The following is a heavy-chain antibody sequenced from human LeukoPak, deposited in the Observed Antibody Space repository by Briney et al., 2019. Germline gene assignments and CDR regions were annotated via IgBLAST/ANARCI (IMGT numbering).Heavy chain of an antibody. D-gene: IGHD3-22*01. V-gene: IGHV4-61*01. CDR1: GGSVSSGSYY. CDR3: ARASTYYYDSSGYYHLSEYFQH. J-gene: IGHJ1*01. Sequence: SETLSLTCTVSGGSVSSGSYYWSWIRQPPGKGLEWIGYIYYSGSTNYNPSLKSRVTISVDTSKNQFSLKLSSVTAADTAVYYCARASTYYYDSSGYYHLSEYFQHWGQGTLVTVSS. CDR2: IYYSGST.